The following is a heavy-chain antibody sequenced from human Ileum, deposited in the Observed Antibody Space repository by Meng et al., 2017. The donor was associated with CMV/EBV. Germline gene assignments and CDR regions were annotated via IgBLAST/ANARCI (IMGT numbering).Heavy chain of an antibody. Sequence: GGSLRLSCVGSGFKFRGYTMHWVRQGPGKGLEWVSLIRGDGSRAFYADSVEGRFAISRDNRRNSVFLQMNSLRTEDSGLYYCVKEHDTGWPNFDSWSHGTLVTVSS. J-gene: IGHJ4*01. V-gene: IGHV3-43*01. CDR1: GFKFRGYT. CDR2: IRGDGSRA. D-gene: IGHD6-19*01. CDR3: VKEHDTGWPNFDS.